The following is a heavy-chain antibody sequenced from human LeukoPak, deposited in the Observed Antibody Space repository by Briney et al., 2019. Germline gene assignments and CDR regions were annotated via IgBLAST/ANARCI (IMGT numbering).Heavy chain of an antibody. D-gene: IGHD3-16*02. Sequence: PGGSLRLSCAASGFTFSSYSMNWVRQAPGKGLEWVSYISSSSSTIYYADSVKGRFTISRDNAKNSLYLQMNSLRAEDTAVYYCARALTHGPPKLRLGELSLSQYLGDYYYYYYMDVWGKGTTVTVSS. V-gene: IGHV3-48*04. J-gene: IGHJ6*03. CDR2: ISSSSSTI. CDR3: ARALTHGPPKLRLGELSLSQYLGDYYYYYYMDV. CDR1: GFTFSSYS.